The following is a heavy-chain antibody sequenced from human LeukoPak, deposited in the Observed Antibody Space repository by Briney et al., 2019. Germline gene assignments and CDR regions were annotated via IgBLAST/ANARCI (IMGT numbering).Heavy chain of an antibody. D-gene: IGHD6-25*01. J-gene: IGHJ4*02. CDR2: INHSGST. CDR3: ARGGPVAAALDY. CDR1: GGSFSGYY. Sequence: SETLSLTCAVYGGSFSGYYWSWIRQPPGKGLEWIGKINHSGSTNYNPSLKSRVTISVDTSKNQFSLKLSSVTAADTAVYYCARGGPVAAALDYWGQGTLVTVSS. V-gene: IGHV4-34*01.